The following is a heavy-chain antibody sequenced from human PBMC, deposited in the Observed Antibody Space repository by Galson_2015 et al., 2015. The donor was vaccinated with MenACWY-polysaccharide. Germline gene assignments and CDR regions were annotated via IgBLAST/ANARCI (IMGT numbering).Heavy chain of an antibody. Sequence: SETLSLTCTVSRGSIYSYYWSWIRQPAGKGLEWIGHISTSGSTIYNPSLKSRVTLSLDMSKKQLSLNLTSVTAADAAVYYCARVGYSGYDSRFEHWGQGTLVAVSS. CDR1: RGSIYSYY. CDR3: ARVGYSGYDSRFEH. CDR2: ISTSGST. V-gene: IGHV4-4*07. D-gene: IGHD5-12*01. J-gene: IGHJ4*02.